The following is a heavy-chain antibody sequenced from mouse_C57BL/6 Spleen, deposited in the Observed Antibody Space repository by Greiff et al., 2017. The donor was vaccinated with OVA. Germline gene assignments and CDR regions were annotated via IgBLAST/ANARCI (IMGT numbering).Heavy chain of an antibody. CDR2: INPNNGGT. CDR3: ARAPDSGPAWFAY. Sequence: VQLQQSGPELVKPGASVKISCKASGYTFTDYYMNWVKQSHGKSLEWIGDINPNNGGTSYNQKFKGKATLTVDKSSSTAYMELRSLTSEDSAVYSCARAPDSGPAWFAYWGQGTLVTVSA. D-gene: IGHD3-2*02. CDR1: GYTFTDYY. J-gene: IGHJ3*01. V-gene: IGHV1-26*01.